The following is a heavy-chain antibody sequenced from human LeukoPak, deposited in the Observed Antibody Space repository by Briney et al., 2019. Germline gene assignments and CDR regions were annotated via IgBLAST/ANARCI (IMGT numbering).Heavy chain of an antibody. Sequence: LTGRSPRLSCAASGFTFSSYAMHWVRQAPGKGLEWVAVISYDGSNKYYADSVKGRFAISRDNSKNTLYLQMNSLRAEDTAVYYCARSRVTADFDYWGQGTLVTVSS. CDR3: ARSRVTADFDY. CDR1: GFTFSSYA. D-gene: IGHD2-21*02. CDR2: ISYDGSNK. V-gene: IGHV3-30*09. J-gene: IGHJ4*02.